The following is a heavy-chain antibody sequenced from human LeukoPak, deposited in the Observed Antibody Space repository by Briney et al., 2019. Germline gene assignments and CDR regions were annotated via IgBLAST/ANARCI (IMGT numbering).Heavy chain of an antibody. V-gene: IGHV4-61*02. Sequence: PSETLSLTCTVSGGSISSGSYYWSWIRQPAGKGLEWIGRIYTSGITNYNPSLKSRVTISVDTSKNQFSLKLSSVTAADTAVYYCARVGGITIFGVVIADGAFDIWGQGTMVTVSS. CDR3: ARVGGITIFGVVIADGAFDI. CDR2: IYTSGIT. J-gene: IGHJ3*02. D-gene: IGHD3-3*01. CDR1: GGSISSGSYY.